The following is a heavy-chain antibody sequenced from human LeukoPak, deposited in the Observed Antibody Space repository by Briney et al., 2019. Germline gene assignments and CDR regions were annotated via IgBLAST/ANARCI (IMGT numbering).Heavy chain of an antibody. D-gene: IGHD2-15*01. Sequence: SVKVSCKASGYTFTGYYMHWVRQAPGQGLEWMGRIIPIFGTANYAQKFQGRVTITTDESTSTAYMELSSLRSEDTAVYYCASVGYCSGGSCYSVLGVFDYWGQGTLVTVSS. CDR3: ASVGYCSGGSCYSVLGVFDY. CDR1: GYTFTGYY. V-gene: IGHV1-69*05. J-gene: IGHJ4*02. CDR2: IIPIFGTA.